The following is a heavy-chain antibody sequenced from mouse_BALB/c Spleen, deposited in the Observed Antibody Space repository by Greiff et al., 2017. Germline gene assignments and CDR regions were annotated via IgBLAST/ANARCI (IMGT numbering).Heavy chain of an antibody. CDR1: GYAFTNYL. V-gene: IGHV1-54*03. D-gene: IGHD2-4*01. J-gene: IGHJ3*01. Sequence: QVQLPQSGAELVRPGTSVKVSCKASGYAFTNYLIEWVKQRPGQGLEWIGVINPGSGGTNYNEKFKGKATLTADKSSSTAYMQLSSLTSDDSAVYFCARGGDDYDEFAYWGQGTLVTVSA. CDR2: INPGSGGT. CDR3: ARGGDDYDEFAY.